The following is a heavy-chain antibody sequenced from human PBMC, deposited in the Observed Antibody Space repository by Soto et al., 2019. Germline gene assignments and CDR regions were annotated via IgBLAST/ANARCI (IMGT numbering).Heavy chain of an antibody. V-gene: IGHV3-23*01. CDR2: ISGSGGST. CDR1: GFTFSSYA. CDR3: AKFGVRYYYDLGGMDV. J-gene: IGHJ6*02. D-gene: IGHD3-22*01. Sequence: PGGSLRLSCAASGFTFSSYAMSWVRQAPGKGLEWVSAISGSGGSTYYADSVKGRFTISRDNSKNTLYLQMNSLRAEDTAVYYCAKFGVRYYYDLGGMDVWGQGTTVTVSS.